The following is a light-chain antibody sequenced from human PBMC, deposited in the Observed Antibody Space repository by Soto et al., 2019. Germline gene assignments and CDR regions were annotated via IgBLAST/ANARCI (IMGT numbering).Light chain of an antibody. J-gene: IGKJ5*01. CDR2: GAS. CDR1: QSIRTN. CDR3: QQYNDWPRT. Sequence: EIVMKQYQDTVSVSPGETVTLPCRASQSIRTNLAWYQHNPGQSPRLLIYGASKRATGIPARFSGSGSATEFTLTICFLLSEDFAVYYCQQYNDWPRTFGQGTRLEIK. V-gene: IGKV3D-15*03.